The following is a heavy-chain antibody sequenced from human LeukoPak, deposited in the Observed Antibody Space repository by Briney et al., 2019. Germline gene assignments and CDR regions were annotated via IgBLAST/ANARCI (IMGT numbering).Heavy chain of an antibody. Sequence: ASVKVSCKASGYTFTGYYMHWVRQAPGQGLEWMGWINPNSGGTNYAQKFQGRVTMTRDTSISTAYMELSRLGSDDTAVYYCARGIRYGDDSVYYYYYMDVWGKGTTVTVSS. V-gene: IGHV1-2*02. J-gene: IGHJ6*03. CDR1: GYTFTGYY. D-gene: IGHD4-17*01. CDR3: ARGIRYGDDSVYYYYYMDV. CDR2: INPNSGGT.